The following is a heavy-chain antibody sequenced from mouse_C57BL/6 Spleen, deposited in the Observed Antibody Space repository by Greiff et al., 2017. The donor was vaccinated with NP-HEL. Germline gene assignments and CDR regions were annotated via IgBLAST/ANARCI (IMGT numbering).Heavy chain of an antibody. Sequence: VQLQQSGAELVRPGASVTLSCKASGYTFTDYEMHWVKQTPVHGLEWIGAIDPETGGTAYNQKFKGKAILTADKSSSTAYMELRSLTSDDSAVYYCTGGNFDYWGQGTTLTVSS. J-gene: IGHJ2*01. D-gene: IGHD1-1*02. CDR1: GYTFTDYE. V-gene: IGHV1-15*01. CDR2: IDPETGGT. CDR3: TGGNFDY.